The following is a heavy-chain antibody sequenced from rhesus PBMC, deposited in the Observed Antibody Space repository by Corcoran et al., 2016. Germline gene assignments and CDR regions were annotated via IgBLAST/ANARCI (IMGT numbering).Heavy chain of an antibody. D-gene: IGHD6-37*01. Sequence: QVQLQESGPGVVKPSETLSLTCAVSGGSISDRYRWSWIRQPPGKGLELIGYIYGSSTSTNYNPSLKSRVTISKDTSKNQFALKLSSVTAADTAVYYCARDAPIAVAGPGYWGQGVLVTVSS. CDR3: ARDAPIAVAGPGY. CDR1: GGSISDRYR. CDR2: IYGSSTST. J-gene: IGHJ4*01. V-gene: IGHV4S10*01.